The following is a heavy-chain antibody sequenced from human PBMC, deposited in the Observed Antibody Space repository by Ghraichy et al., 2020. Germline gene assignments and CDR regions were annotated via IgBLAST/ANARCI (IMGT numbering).Heavy chain of an antibody. J-gene: IGHJ4*02. CDR1: EFTFSTYW. CDR2: IKQDGSEK. D-gene: IGHD6-19*01. CDR3: VRESGWSFES. V-gene: IGHV3-7*01. Sequence: GGSLRLSCAASEFTFSTYWMSWVRQAPGKGLEWVAKIKQDGSEKYYVDSVKGRFTISRDNAKNSLYLQMNSLRAEDSAVYYCVRESGWSFESWGQGTLVTVSS.